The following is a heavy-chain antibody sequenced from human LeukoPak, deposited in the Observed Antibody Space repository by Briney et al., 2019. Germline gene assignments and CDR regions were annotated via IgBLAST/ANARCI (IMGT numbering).Heavy chain of an antibody. J-gene: IGHJ6*03. CDR2: INPSGGST. D-gene: IGHD2-2*02. CDR1: GGTFSSYA. CDR3: ARVAAEVVGLPGAIGFGWLRRDYYYMDV. V-gene: IGHV1-46*01. Sequence: ASVKVSCRASGGTFSSYAISWVRQAPGEGLEWMGIINPSGGSTSYAKKFQGRVTMTRDMSTSTVYMELSSLRSEDTAVYHCARVAAEVVGLPGAIGFGWLRRDYYYMDVWGKGTTATVSS.